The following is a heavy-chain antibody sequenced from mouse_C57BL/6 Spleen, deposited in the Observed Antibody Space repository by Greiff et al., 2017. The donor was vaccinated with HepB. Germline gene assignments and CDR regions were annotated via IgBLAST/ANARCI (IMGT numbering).Heavy chain of an antibody. J-gene: IGHJ3*01. Sequence: EVQLQQSGPELVKPGASVKISCKASGYTFTDYYMNWVKQSHGKSLEWIGDINPNNGGTSYNQKFKGKATLTVGKSSSTAYMELRSLTSEDSAVYYCARGDGNEPFAYWGQGTLVTVSA. CDR1: GYTFTDYY. D-gene: IGHD2-1*01. CDR3: ARGDGNEPFAY. V-gene: IGHV1-26*01. CDR2: INPNNGGT.